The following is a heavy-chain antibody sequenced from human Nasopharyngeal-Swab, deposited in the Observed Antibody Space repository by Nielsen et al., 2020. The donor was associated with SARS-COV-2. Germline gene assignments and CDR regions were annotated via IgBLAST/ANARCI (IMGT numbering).Heavy chain of an antibody. J-gene: IGHJ6*02. CDR2: ISSDGGA. CDR3: ARGCVLTGPSCYYYGMDV. CDR1: GFSISGYW. Sequence: GGSLRLSCAASGFSISGYWMHWVRQAPGKGLVWVSRISSDGGANYADSATGRFTISRDNAKNTVYLQMNSLRAEDTAVYYCARGCVLTGPSCYYYGMDVWGQGTTVTVSS. V-gene: IGHV3-74*01. D-gene: IGHD3-9*01.